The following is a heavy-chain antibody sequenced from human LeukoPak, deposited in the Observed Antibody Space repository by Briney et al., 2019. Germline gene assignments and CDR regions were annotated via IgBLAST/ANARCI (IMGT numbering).Heavy chain of an antibody. CDR1: GFTFSTYA. CDR3: ARPQGGRQLWLHFDY. Sequence: PGGSLRLSCAASGFTFSTYAIHWVRQAPGKGLEWVAVISYDGNNKYYADSVKGRFTISRDNSKNTLYLQVNSLRAEDTAVYYCARPQGGRQLWLHFDYWGRGTLVTVPS. J-gene: IGHJ4*02. CDR2: ISYDGNNK. D-gene: IGHD5-18*01. V-gene: IGHV3-30-3*01.